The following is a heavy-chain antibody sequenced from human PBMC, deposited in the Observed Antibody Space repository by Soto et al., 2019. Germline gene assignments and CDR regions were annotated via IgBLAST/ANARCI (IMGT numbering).Heavy chain of an antibody. Sequence: EMELLESGGGLVQPGGSLKLSCAASGFTFRSYTMNWVRQAPGKGLEWVSGVSGRFADKFYADSVKGRFTISRDNSINLLFLKRNDLRAEDTSVYFCEVTRLDDNFDYHLEGFNFWGQGTMVTVSS. V-gene: IGHV3-23*01. CDR1: GFTFRSYT. CDR3: EVTRLDDNFDYHLEGFNF. CDR2: VSGRFADK. J-gene: IGHJ3*01. D-gene: IGHD3-16*01.